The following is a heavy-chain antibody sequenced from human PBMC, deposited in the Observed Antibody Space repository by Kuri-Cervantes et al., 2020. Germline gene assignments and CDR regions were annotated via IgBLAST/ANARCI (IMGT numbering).Heavy chain of an antibody. CDR2: ISSSSSYI. CDR1: GFTFSSYS. CDR3: ARANSSSLWYYYYMDV. Sequence: GGSLRLSCAASGFTFSSYSMNWVRQAPGKGLEWVSSISSSSSYICYADSVKGRFTISRDNAKNSLYLQMNSLRAEDTAVYYCARANSSSLWYYYYMDVWGKGTTVTVSS. V-gene: IGHV3-21*01. D-gene: IGHD1-1*01. J-gene: IGHJ6*03.